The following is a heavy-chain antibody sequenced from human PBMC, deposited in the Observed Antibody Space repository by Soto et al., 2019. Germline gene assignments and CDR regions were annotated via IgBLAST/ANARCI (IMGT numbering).Heavy chain of an antibody. CDR3: AKPVYGSGSPDY. CDR1: GLNFNGYT. D-gene: IGHD3-10*01. CDR2: IAETGSST. V-gene: IGHV3-23*01. J-gene: IGHJ4*02. Sequence: GGSLRLSCATSGLNFNGYTMSWVRQAPGQGLEWVSGIAETGSSTYYADSVKGRFTISRDNPENTLYLQMNNLRAEDTAIYYCAKPVYGSGSPDYWGQGTLVTVSS.